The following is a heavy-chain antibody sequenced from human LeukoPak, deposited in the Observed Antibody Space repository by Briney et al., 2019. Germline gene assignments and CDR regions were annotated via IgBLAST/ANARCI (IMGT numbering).Heavy chain of an antibody. CDR2: IYFTGGT. CDR3: ARGGGLFDY. Sequence: SETLSLTCNVSGGSINNYWSWLRPPPGKGLEWIGYIYFTGGTNYNPSLKSRVTMSIDTSKNQFSLKLNSVTAADTAFYYCARGGGLFDYWGQGSLVTVSS. CDR1: GGSINNY. J-gene: IGHJ4*02. D-gene: IGHD3-10*01. V-gene: IGHV4-59*01.